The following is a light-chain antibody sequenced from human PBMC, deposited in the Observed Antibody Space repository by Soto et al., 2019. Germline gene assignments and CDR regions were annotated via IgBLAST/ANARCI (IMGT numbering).Light chain of an antibody. CDR1: QSLTNNY. V-gene: IGKV3D-20*02. Sequence: EIVLTQSPGTLSMSPGERATLSCRASQSLTNNYLAWFQQKPGQAPRLLIYGASNRPTDIPDRFSGSGSGTDFSLTISSLEPEDFAVYYCQQRNWPPYTFGQGTKVDIK. CDR3: QQRNWPPYT. J-gene: IGKJ2*01. CDR2: GAS.